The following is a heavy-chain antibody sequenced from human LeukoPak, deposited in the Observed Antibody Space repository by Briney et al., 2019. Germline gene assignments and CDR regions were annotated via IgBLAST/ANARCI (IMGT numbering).Heavy chain of an antibody. V-gene: IGHV4-30-4*08. CDR3: ARARDYGDYAIYYFDY. D-gene: IGHD4-17*01. CDR1: GGSISSGGYY. J-gene: IGHJ4*02. CDR2: IYYSGST. Sequence: TSETLSLTCTVSGGSISSGGYYWSWIRQHPGKGLEWIGYIYYSGSTYYNPSLKSRVTISVDTSKNQFSLKLSSVTAADTAVYYCARARDYGDYAIYYFDYWGQGTLVTVSS.